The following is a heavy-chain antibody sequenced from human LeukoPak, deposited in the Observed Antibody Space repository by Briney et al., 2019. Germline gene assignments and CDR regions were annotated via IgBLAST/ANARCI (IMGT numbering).Heavy chain of an antibody. J-gene: IGHJ6*02. CDR2: INPKSCRT. CDR3: ARDTDPYSSSWYDLAVRYYHYGMDV. V-gene: IGHV1-2*02. Sequence: VASVKVSCKASGYTFTGYYMHWVRQAPGQGLEWMGWINPKSCRTNYAQKFQGRVTMTRDTSISTAYMELSRLRSDDTAVYYCARDTDPYSSSWYDLAVRYYHYGMDVWGQGTRVTVSS. D-gene: IGHD6-13*01. CDR1: GYTFTGYY.